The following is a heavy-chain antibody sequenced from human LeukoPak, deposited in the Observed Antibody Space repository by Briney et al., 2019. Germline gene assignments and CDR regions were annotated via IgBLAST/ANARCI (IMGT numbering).Heavy chain of an antibody. CDR1: GFTFSSYA. CDR2: ISYDGSNK. J-gene: IGHJ4*02. CDR3: ARDWASIPPAVYYFDY. Sequence: GGSLRLSCAASGFTFSSYAMHWGRQAPGKGLEWVAVISYDGSNKYYADSVEGRFTISRDNSKNTLYLQMNSLRAEDTAVYYCARDWASIPPAVYYFDYWGQGTLVTVSS. D-gene: IGHD2-2*02. V-gene: IGHV3-30*01.